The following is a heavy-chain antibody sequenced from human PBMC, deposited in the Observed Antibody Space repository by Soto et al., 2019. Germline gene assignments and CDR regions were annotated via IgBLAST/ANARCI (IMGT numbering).Heavy chain of an antibody. D-gene: IGHD3-22*01. Sequence: GGSLRLSCRTSGFTFTNAWVNWVRLTPGNGLEWVGRIKSKSDGETAEYAAPVKGRFIITRDDSTDTLYLEMNSLTSEDSAVYYCSTIVLVPFALWGQGVFVTVSS. CDR1: GFTFTNAW. J-gene: IGHJ4*02. CDR2: IKSKSDGETA. V-gene: IGHV3-15*01. CDR3: STIVLVPFAL.